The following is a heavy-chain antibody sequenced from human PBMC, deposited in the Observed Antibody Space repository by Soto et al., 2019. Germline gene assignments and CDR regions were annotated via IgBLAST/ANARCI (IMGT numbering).Heavy chain of an antibody. CDR2: IYSGGST. J-gene: IGHJ4*02. V-gene: IGHV3-66*04. CDR3: ARHPTSGDYADGAFDY. CDR1: GFTVSSNY. D-gene: IGHD4-17*01. Sequence: EVQLVESRGGLVQPGGSLRLSCAASGFTVSSNYMSWVRQAPGKGLEWVSVIYSGGSTYYADSVKGRFTISRDNSKNTLYLQMNSLRAEDTAVYYCARHPTSGDYADGAFDYWGQGTLVTVSS.